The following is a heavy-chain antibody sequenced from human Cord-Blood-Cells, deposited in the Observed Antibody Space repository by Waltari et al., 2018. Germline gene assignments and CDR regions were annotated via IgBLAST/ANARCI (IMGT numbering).Heavy chain of an antibody. V-gene: IGHV3-30*02. CDR1: GFTFSSYG. D-gene: IGHD2-15*01. Sequence: QVQLVESGGGVVQPGGSLRLSCAASGFTFSSYGMHWVRQAPGKGLEGVALIRYDGSNKYDADSVKGRFTISRDNSKNTLCLQMNSLRAEDTAVYYCAKVRCSGGSCYPYGMDVWGQGTTVTVSS. J-gene: IGHJ6*02. CDR3: AKVRCSGGSCYPYGMDV. CDR2: IRYDGSNK.